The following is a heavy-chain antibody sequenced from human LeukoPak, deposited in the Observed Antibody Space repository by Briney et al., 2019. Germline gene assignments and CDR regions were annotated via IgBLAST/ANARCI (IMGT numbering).Heavy chain of an antibody. CDR1: GGSISSGSYY. D-gene: IGHD3-3*01. CDR3: ARGGTIFGVVTEYFQH. V-gene: IGHV4-61*02. J-gene: IGHJ1*01. CDR2: IYTSGST. Sequence: PSQTLSLTCTVSGGSISSGSYYWSWIGQPAGKGLEWIGRIYTSGSTNYNPSLKSRVTISVDTSKNQFSLKLSSVTAADTAVYYCARGGTIFGVVTEYFQHWGQGTLVTVSS.